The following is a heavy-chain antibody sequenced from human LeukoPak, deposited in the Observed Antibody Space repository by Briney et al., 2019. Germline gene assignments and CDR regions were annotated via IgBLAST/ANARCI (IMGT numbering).Heavy chain of an antibody. D-gene: IGHD3-10*01. CDR3: ARGKGLLWFGELFGQYNWFDP. Sequence: PSETLSLTCIVSGGSISSYYWSWVRQPAGKGLEWIGRVFSSGSSNYNPSLKSRVTISVDTSKNQFSLKLSSVTAADTAVYYCARGKGLLWFGELFGQYNWFDPWGQGTLVTVSS. J-gene: IGHJ5*02. CDR1: GGSISSYY. CDR2: VFSSGSS. V-gene: IGHV4-4*07.